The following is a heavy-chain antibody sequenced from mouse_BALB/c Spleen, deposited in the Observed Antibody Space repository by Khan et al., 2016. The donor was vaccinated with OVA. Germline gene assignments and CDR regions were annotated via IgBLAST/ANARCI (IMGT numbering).Heavy chain of an antibody. CDR2: INPVSDYT. CDR3: AKEGAYYRSDGWFAY. Sequence: QGQRQQSGAELTRPGASVKMSCKASGYTFTSYTMHWVKQRPGQGLEWIGYINPVSDYTNYNQNFKDKATLTADKSSSTAYMQLRSLTSEDSAVYYGAKEGAYYRSDGWFAYWGQGTLVTVST. CDR1: GYTFTSYT. D-gene: IGHD2-14*01. J-gene: IGHJ3*01. V-gene: IGHV1-4*01.